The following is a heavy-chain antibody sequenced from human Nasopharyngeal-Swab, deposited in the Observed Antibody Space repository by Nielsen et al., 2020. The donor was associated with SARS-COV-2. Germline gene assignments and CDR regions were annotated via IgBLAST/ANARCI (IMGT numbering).Heavy chain of an antibody. CDR3: ARDHYGDYVDY. J-gene: IGHJ4*02. D-gene: IGHD4-17*01. CDR2: ISSTGNTI. V-gene: IGHV3-48*03. Sequence: GESLKISCVASGFTFSSYEMNWVRQAPGKGLEWISYISSTGNTIYYADSVKGRFTISRDSAKNSLSLQMNSLRAEDTAVYYCARDHYGDYVDYWGQGTLVTVPQ. CDR1: GFTFSSYE.